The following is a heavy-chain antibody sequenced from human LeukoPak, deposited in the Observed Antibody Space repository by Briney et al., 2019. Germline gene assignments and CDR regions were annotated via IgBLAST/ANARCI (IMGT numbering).Heavy chain of an antibody. V-gene: IGHV3-30*01. CDR2: KSYDGTNK. CDR1: GLTVSIYT. D-gene: IGHD2-15*01. Sequence: GKSLRLSCAASGLTVSIYTMHWVRQASGKGLEWVALKSYDGTNKYYADSVKGRFTISRDNSKSTLYLQMNSLRAGDTAVYYCARAVGDCSGGSCYSELDYWGQGALVTVSS. J-gene: IGHJ4*02. CDR3: ARAVGDCSGGSCYSELDY.